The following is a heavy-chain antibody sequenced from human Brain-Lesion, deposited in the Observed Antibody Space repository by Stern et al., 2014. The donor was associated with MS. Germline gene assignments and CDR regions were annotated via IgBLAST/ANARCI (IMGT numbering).Heavy chain of an antibody. J-gene: IGHJ5*02. D-gene: IGHD2-15*01. CDR1: GGSVSSTSYA. V-gene: IGHV4-39*01. Sequence: QLQLQESGPGLVKPSETLSLTCTVAGGSVSSTSYAWAWIRQPPGKGLEWIGTIYYSGDPYYSPSLKSRPTLSLAHSKKQVSLQLRSVTASDTAVYYCAGEEDIRYCSGGSCTGNWFDPWGQGTLVTVSS. CDR3: AGEEDIRYCSGGSCTGNWFDP. CDR2: IYYSGDP.